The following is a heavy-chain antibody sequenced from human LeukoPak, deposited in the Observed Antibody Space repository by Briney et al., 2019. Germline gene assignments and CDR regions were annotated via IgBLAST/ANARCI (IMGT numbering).Heavy chain of an antibody. V-gene: IGHV4-4*02. CDR3: ARVYYGSGTRFDL. D-gene: IGHD3-10*01. CDR1: GGSISSSNW. Sequence: SGTLSLTCAVSGGSISSSNWWSWVRQPPGKGPEWIGEIYHSGSTNYNPSLKSRVTISVEKSKNQFSLKLSSVTAADTAVYYCARVYYGSGTRFDLWGRGTLVTVSS. CDR2: IYHSGST. J-gene: IGHJ2*01.